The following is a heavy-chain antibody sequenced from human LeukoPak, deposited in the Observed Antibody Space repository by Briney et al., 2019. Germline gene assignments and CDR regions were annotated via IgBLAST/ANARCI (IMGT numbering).Heavy chain of an antibody. CDR1: GGSISSSSYY. Sequence: SETLSLTCTVSGGSISSSSYYWGWIRQPPGKGLEWIGSIYYSGSTYYNPSLKSRVTISVDTSKNQFSLKLSSVTADSSGYPGYFDYWGQGTLVTVSS. CDR2: IYYSGST. D-gene: IGHD3-22*01. V-gene: IGHV4-39*01. CDR3: FDY. J-gene: IGHJ4*02.